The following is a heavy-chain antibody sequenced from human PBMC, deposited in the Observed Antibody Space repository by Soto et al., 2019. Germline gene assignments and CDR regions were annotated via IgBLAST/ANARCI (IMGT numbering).Heavy chain of an antibody. J-gene: IGHJ5*02. Sequence: PSETLSLTCTVSGGSFSGYFWTWIRQPPGKGLEWLAEINHSGITNYNPSVESRVSMSVDTSKNQFSLKLSSVTAADTAVYYCARHTTNWWFDPWGQGTLVTVSS. CDR1: GGSFSGYF. V-gene: IGHV4-34*10. CDR2: INHSGIT. CDR3: ARHTTNWWFDP. D-gene: IGHD7-27*01.